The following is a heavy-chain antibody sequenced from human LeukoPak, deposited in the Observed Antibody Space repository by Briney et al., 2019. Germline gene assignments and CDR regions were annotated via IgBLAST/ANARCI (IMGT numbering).Heavy chain of an antibody. CDR3: ARGGLIVVVPAATRNWFDP. D-gene: IGHD2-2*01. Sequence: SETLSLTCAVYGGSFSGYYWSWIRQPPGKGLEWIGEINHSGSTNYNPSLKSRVTISVDTSKNQFSLKPSSVTAADTAVYYCARGGLIVVVPAATRNWFDPWGQGTLVTVSS. J-gene: IGHJ5*02. V-gene: IGHV4-34*01. CDR2: INHSGST. CDR1: GGSFSGYY.